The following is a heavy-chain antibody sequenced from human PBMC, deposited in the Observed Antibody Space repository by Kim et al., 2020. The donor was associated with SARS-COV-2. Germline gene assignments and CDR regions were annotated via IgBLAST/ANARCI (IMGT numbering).Heavy chain of an antibody. CDR3: AGIAVAGNDAFDI. J-gene: IGHJ3*02. Sequence: YTPSLRSRVTISVDTSKSQFSLKLSSVTAADTAVYYCAGIAVAGNDAFDIWGQGTMVTVSS. D-gene: IGHD6-19*01. V-gene: IGHV4-34*01.